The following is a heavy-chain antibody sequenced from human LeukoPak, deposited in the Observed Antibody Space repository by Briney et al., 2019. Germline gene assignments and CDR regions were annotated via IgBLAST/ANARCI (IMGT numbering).Heavy chain of an antibody. Sequence: PGVSLRLCCAASGLTFSRFWMIWIRQALGKGLEWVATINEDGNEKWYADSVKGRFTISRDNARNSLYLQMNSLRAEDTAVYYCATLSYRRFDYWGQGALVTVSS. J-gene: IGHJ4*02. CDR1: GLTFSRFW. V-gene: IGHV3-7*01. D-gene: IGHD1-14*01. CDR3: ATLSYRRFDY. CDR2: INEDGNEK.